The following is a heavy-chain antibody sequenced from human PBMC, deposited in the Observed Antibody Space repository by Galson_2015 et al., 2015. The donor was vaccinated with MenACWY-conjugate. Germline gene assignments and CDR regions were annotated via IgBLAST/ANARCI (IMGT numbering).Heavy chain of an antibody. D-gene: IGHD2-2*01. Sequence: QSGAEVKKPGASVKVSCKTSGYTFTTYSIHWVRQAPGQRLEWMGWINAGNGNTKYSQNFQGRVTITRGTSSTTAYMELSSLRSEDTAVYYCSRSPKVVVPAAFFDSWGQGTLVTVSS. J-gene: IGHJ4*02. CDR2: INAGNGNT. V-gene: IGHV1-3*01. CDR3: SRSPKVVVPAAFFDS. CDR1: GYTFTTYS.